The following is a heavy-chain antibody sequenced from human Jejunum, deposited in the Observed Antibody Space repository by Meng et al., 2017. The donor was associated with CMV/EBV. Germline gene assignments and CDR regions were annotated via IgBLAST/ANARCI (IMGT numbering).Heavy chain of an antibody. CDR3: ARDETDFWSGFARPQFGSYGMDV. J-gene: IGHJ6*02. CDR2: ISTFNGHT. V-gene: IGHV1-18*01. D-gene: IGHD3-3*01. Sequence: ISWVRQAPGQGLEWMGWISTFNGHTNYAQNLRDRVTLTTDTSTSTAYMELTSLRSDDTAVYFCARDETDFWSGFARPQFGSYGMDVWGQGTTVTVSS.